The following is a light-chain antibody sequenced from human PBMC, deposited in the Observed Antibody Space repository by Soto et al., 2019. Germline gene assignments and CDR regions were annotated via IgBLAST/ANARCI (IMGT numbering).Light chain of an antibody. CDR3: QHYNTWT. V-gene: IGKV1-5*01. CDR1: QTFNYW. Sequence: YASVGDTNTITFRASQTFNYWVTWYQQKPGKAPKLLIYEAFTLQSGVSSRFSGNGSGTEFSLTISSLQADDFGSYYCQHYNTWTFGPGTKVDI. J-gene: IGKJ1*01. CDR2: EAF.